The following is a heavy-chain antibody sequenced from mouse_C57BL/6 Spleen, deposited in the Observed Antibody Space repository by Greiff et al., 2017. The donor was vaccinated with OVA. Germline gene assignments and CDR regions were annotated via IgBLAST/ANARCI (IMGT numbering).Heavy chain of an antibody. Sequence: QVQLKESGPELVKPGASVKLSCKASGYTFTSYDINWVKQRPGQGLEWIGWIYPRDGSTKYNEKFKGKATLTVDTSSSTAYMELHSLTSEDSAVYFCARKAVVVPGDYWGQGTSVTVSS. CDR2: IYPRDGST. CDR1: GYTFTSYD. CDR3: ARKAVVVPGDY. V-gene: IGHV1-85*01. J-gene: IGHJ4*01. D-gene: IGHD1-1*01.